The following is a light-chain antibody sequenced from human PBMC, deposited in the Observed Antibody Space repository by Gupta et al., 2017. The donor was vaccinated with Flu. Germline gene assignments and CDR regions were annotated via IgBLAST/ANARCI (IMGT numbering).Light chain of an antibody. CDR3: SSYAGNDKYV. CDR2: GVN. V-gene: IGLV2-8*01. CDR1: STDVGGYEL. J-gene: IGLJ1*01. Sequence: QSALTQPPSASGSPGQSVTIPCTGTSTDVGGYELVSWYQHHPGKGPKLIIYGVNERPSGVPDRFSGSKSVSTASLTVSGLQAEDEADYYCSSYAGNDKYVFGTGTKVTVL.